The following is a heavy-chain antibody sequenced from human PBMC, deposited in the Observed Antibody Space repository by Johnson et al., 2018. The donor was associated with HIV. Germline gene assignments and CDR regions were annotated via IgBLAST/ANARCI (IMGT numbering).Heavy chain of an antibody. D-gene: IGHD3-22*01. Sequence: GLEWVANIKQDGSEKYYVDSVKGRFTISRDNAKNSLYLQMNSLRAEDTAVYYCARDQDSSGYYYDAFDIWGQGTMVTVSS. V-gene: IGHV3-7*01. CDR2: IKQDGSEK. CDR3: ARDQDSSGYYYDAFDI. J-gene: IGHJ3*02.